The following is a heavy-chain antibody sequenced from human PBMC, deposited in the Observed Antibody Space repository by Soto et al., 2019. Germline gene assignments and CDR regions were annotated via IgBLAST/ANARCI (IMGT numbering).Heavy chain of an antibody. D-gene: IGHD3-3*01. V-gene: IGHV1-2*02. CDR3: ARGGGVGVAGSAAFDM. J-gene: IGHJ3*02. Sequence: QLHLVQSGAVVKKPGASVTVSCSASGYPVTAYYMHWVRQAPGRGLEWMGGINPATGAAKYTQTFQGRVTMARDTSPSTVFMGLGGLPSEDPAVFYCARGGGVGVAGSAAFDMWGQGTLVTVSS. CDR2: INPATGAA. CDR1: GYPVTAYY.